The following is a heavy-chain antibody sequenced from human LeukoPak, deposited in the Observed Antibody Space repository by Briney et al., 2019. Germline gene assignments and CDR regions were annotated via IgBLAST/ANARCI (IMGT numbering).Heavy chain of an antibody. D-gene: IGHD6-19*01. V-gene: IGHV4-39*07. CDR2: IYSGGSS. CDR1: GGSISSSSYY. CDR3: ARGIPVVYIAVAGSNWFDP. Sequence: SETLSLTCTVSGGSISSSSYYWGWIRQPPGKELEWIGSIYSGGSSYYNPSLKSRVTISVDTSNNQFSLKVNSVTAADTAVYYCARGIPVVYIAVAGSNWFDPWGQGTLVTVSS. J-gene: IGHJ5*02.